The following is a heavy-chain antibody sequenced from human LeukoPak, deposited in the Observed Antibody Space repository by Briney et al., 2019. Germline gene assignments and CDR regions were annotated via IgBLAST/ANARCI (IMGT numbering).Heavy chain of an antibody. V-gene: IGHV4-39*01. J-gene: IGHJ4*02. CDR3: TIPWSDAATGPYYYYFDY. Sequence: SETLSLTCTVSGASISSGNCYSGWIRQPPGKGLEWIGSIYYSGNTFYNPSLKSRVTISVDTSKNQFSLKLSSVTAADTALYYATIPWSDAATGPYYYYFDYWGQGTLVTVSS. CDR2: IYYSGNT. D-gene: IGHD2-15*01. CDR1: GASISSGNCY.